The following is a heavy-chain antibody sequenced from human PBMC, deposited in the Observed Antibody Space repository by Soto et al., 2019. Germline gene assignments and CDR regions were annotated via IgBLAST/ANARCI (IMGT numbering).Heavy chain of an antibody. D-gene: IGHD5-12*01. V-gene: IGHV3-11*01. CDR3: ARVGRLQNQVYFDY. J-gene: IGHJ4*02. Sequence: YYTDSVKGRFTISRDNAKNSLYLQMNSLRAEDTAVYYCARVGRLQNQVYFDYWGQGTLVTVSS.